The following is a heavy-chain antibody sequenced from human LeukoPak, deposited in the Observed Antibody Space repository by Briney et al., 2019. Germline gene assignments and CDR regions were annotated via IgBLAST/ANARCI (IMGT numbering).Heavy chain of an antibody. V-gene: IGHV3-23*01. Sequence: GGSLRLSCTASGFTFGSYAMIWVRQPPGKGLEWVSAIGASSGTTYYTDSVKGRFTISKDYSKNTLYLQMNSLRADDTAVYYCARHLGGNSKGFDYWGQGTLVTVSS. CDR1: GFTFGSYA. CDR3: ARHLGGNSKGFDY. J-gene: IGHJ4*02. D-gene: IGHD4-23*01. CDR2: IGASSGTT.